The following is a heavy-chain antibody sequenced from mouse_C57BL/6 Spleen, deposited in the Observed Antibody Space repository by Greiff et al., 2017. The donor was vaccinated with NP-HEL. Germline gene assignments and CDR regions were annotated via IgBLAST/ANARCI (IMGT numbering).Heavy chain of an antibody. CDR3: ARGITTVVEGFAY. CDR2: IDPSDSYT. D-gene: IGHD1-1*01. V-gene: IGHV1-69*01. Sequence: QVQLQQPGAELVMPGASVKLSCKASGYTFTSYWMHWVKQRPGQGLEWIGEIDPSDSYTNYNQKFKGKSTLTVDKSSSTAYMQLSSLTSEDSAVYYGARGITTVVEGFAYWGQGTLVTVSA. CDR1: GYTFTSYW. J-gene: IGHJ3*01.